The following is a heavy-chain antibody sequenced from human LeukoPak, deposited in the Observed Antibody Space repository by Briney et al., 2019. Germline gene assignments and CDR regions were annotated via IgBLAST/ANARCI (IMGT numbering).Heavy chain of an antibody. Sequence: SETLSLTCTVSGRSVSSYYWSWIRQPAGKGLERLGRMYISGSTKYNPSLKSRVTMSIDTSRNQLSLKLSCVTAADTAVYYCASGYCSSTSCQYYYYGMDVWGQGTTVTVSS. CDR1: GRSVSSYY. J-gene: IGHJ6*02. CDR3: ASGYCSSTSCQYYYYGMDV. V-gene: IGHV4-4*07. CDR2: MYISGST. D-gene: IGHD2-2*03.